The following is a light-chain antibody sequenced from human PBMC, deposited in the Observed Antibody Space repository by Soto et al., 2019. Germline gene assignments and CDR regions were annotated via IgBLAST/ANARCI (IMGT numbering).Light chain of an antibody. CDR3: CSYAGSYTFV. CDR2: DVR. V-gene: IGLV2-11*01. J-gene: IGLJ1*01. Sequence: QSALTRPPSVSGSPGQSVTISCTGTTSDVGGYNYVSWYQQHPGRAPKVMIYDVRTRPSGVPDRFSGSKSGNTASLTISELQAEDEADYHCCSYAGSYTFVFGTGTKLTVL. CDR1: TSDVGGYNY.